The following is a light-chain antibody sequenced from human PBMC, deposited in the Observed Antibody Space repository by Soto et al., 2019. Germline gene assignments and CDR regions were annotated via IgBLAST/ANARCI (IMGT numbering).Light chain of an antibody. CDR1: SSHIEGNS. J-gene: IGLJ1*01. V-gene: IGLV1-44*01. CDR3: AAWDHSLNGHV. Sequence: QAVLTQPTPASGTPGQRVTNSFSGGSSHIEGNSVPWYQQLPGTAPKLLIYISNRRPSGVPDRFSGSKSGTSASLAISGLQSEDEADYYCAAWDHSLNGHVFGSGTKVTVL. CDR2: ISN.